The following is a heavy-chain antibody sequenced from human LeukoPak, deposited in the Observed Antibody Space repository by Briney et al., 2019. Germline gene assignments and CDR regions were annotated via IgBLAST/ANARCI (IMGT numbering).Heavy chain of an antibody. V-gene: IGHV3-23*01. Sequence: GGSLRLSCAASGFTFSSYAMSWVRQAPGKGLEWVSDISGSGGSTYYADSVKGRFTISRDNSKNTLYLQMNSLRAEDTAVYYCAKDRLDYDILTGYYDYWGQGTLVTVSS. CDR2: ISGSGGST. CDR3: AKDRLDYDILTGYYDY. J-gene: IGHJ4*02. D-gene: IGHD3-9*01. CDR1: GFTFSSYA.